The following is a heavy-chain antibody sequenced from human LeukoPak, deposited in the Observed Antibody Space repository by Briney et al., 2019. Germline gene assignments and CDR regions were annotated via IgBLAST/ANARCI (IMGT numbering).Heavy chain of an antibody. Sequence: PSETLSLTCAVSGGSINTYFWSWIRQPPGKGLEWVGYIYSTGNTNYNPSLKGRVTISLDTSKNQFSLNLSSVTAADTAVYYCAKHDTVFGAAHFNMDVWGKGTTVTVSS. J-gene: IGHJ6*03. CDR3: AKHDTVFGAAHFNMDV. D-gene: IGHD3-3*01. CDR2: IYSTGNT. CDR1: GGSINTYF. V-gene: IGHV4-4*09.